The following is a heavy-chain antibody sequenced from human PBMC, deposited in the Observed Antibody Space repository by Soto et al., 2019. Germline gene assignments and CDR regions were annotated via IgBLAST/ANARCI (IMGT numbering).Heavy chain of an antibody. V-gene: IGHV4-39*01. CDR3: ARLSASCIGVGSPNFDY. CDR2: IYYSGST. J-gene: IGHJ4*02. CDR1: GGSISSSCYY. Sequence: TSETLCLTCTFSGGSISSSCYYLGWKRQPPGKGLEWIGSIYYSGSTYYNPSLESRVTISVNTSKNQFSLKLSFVTAADTAVYYCARLSASCIGVGSPNFDYWGQGTLVTVSS. D-gene: IGHD3-3*01.